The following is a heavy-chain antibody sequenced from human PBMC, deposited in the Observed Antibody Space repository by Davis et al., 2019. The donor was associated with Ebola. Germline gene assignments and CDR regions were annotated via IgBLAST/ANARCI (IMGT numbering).Heavy chain of an antibody. CDR3: ARVPQAYYYDSSGYPY. D-gene: IGHD3-22*01. CDR2: IYPGYSDT. J-gene: IGHJ4*02. Sequence: GESLNISCKGSGYSFTSYWIGWVRQMPGKGLEWRGIIYPGYSDTRYSPSFQGKVPISADKSISTAYLQWSSLKASDTAMYYCARVPQAYYYDSSGYPYWGQGTLVTVSS. CDR1: GYSFTSYW. V-gene: IGHV5-51*01.